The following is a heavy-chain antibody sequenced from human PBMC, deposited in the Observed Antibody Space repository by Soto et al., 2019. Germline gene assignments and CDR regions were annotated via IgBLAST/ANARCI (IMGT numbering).Heavy chain of an antibody. CDR1: GYTFTSYA. J-gene: IGHJ4*02. Sequence: GASVKVSCKASGYTFTSYAMHWVRQAPGQRLEWMGWINAGNGNTKYSQKFQGRVTITRDTSASTAYMELSSLRSEDTAVYYCARGGYYGSGSYYLGSLFNFDYWGQGTLVTVSS. CDR2: INAGNGNT. CDR3: ARGGYYGSGSYYLGSLFNFDY. D-gene: IGHD3-10*01. V-gene: IGHV1-3*01.